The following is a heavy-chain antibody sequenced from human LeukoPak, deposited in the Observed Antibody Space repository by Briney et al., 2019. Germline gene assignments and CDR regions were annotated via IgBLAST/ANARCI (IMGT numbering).Heavy chain of an antibody. CDR3: ARAEVPQDNWFDP. Sequence: SETLSLTCTVSGGSISSYYWSWIRQPPGKGLEWIGYIYYSGSTNYNPSLKSRVTISVDTSKNQFSLKLSSVTAADTAEYYCARAEVPQDNWFDPWGQGTLVTVSS. V-gene: IGHV4-59*01. CDR1: GGSISSYY. J-gene: IGHJ5*02. CDR2: IYYSGST.